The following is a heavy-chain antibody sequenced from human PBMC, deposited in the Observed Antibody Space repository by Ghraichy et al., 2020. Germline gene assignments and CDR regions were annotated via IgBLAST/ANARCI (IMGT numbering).Heavy chain of an antibody. CDR3: ARDARDSSTSSESWFDP. V-gene: IGHV1-18*01. Sequence: ASVKVSCKASGYTFTSYGISWVRQAPGQGLEWMGWISAYNGDTNYAQKLQGRVTMTTDTSTSTAYMELRSLRSDDTAVYYCARDARDSSTSSESWFDPWGQGTLVTVSS. J-gene: IGHJ5*02. D-gene: IGHD2-2*01. CDR1: GYTFTSYG. CDR2: ISAYNGDT.